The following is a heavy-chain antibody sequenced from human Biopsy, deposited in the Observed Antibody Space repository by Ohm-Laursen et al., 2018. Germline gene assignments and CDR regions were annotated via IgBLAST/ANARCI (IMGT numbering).Heavy chain of an antibody. CDR2: TWDDGSRQ. V-gene: IGHV3-33*01. D-gene: IGHD3-22*01. CDR3: ARDYDTSGYYYVS. CDR1: GFNFSAYG. J-gene: IGHJ5*02. Sequence: SLRLSCAASGFNFSAYGMHWVRQAPDKGLEWVALTWDDGSRQYYADSVKGRFTISRDNSKNSLYLHINTLRVEDTAVYYCARDYDTSGYYYVSWGQGTLVTVSS.